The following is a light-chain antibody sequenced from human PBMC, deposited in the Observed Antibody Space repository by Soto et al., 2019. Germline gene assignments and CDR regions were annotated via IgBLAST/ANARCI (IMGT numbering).Light chain of an antibody. J-gene: IGKJ1*01. CDR1: QTVSNNY. CDR2: DAS. Sequence: EILLTQSPGTLSRSPGERATLSCRASQTVSNNYLARYKQKPGPEPRILIPDASHRAAGIPARFSGSGFGTDFTLTIRSLQPDDFATYHRQQYNRHSTFGQGTKVDIK. CDR3: QQYNRHST. V-gene: IGKV3-20*01.